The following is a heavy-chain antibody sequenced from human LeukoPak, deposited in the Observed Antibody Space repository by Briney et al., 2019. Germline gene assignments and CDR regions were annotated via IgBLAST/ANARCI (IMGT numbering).Heavy chain of an antibody. Sequence: PSETLSLTCSVSGGSTRSGRRHWAWVRQPPGKGPEFIGSLDESGRPYYNAPLKSRVTISEDSSGKQFSLNLSSVTAADTAVYYCASRLAAAGSFHYYYYMDVWGKGTTVTVSS. CDR1: GGSTRSGRRH. J-gene: IGHJ6*03. CDR2: LDESGRP. CDR3: ASRLAAAGSFHYYYYMDV. D-gene: IGHD6-13*01. V-gene: IGHV4-39*07.